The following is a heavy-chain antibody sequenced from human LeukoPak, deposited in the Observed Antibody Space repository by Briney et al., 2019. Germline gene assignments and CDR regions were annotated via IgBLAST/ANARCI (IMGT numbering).Heavy chain of an antibody. CDR2: ISGSGGRT. J-gene: IGHJ4*02. Sequence: PGGSLRLSCAASGFTFSGYAMSWVRHAPGKGLEWVSAISGSGGRTYYADSVKGRFTISRDNSKNTLYLQMNSLRAEDTAVYYCASPLGPLDYWGQGTLVTVSS. CDR3: ASPLGPLDY. V-gene: IGHV3-23*01. CDR1: GFTFSGYA.